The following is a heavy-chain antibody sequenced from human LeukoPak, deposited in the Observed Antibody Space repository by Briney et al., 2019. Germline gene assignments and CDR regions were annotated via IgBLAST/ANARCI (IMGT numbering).Heavy chain of an antibody. D-gene: IGHD6-13*01. CDR2: IYTSGST. CDR1: GGSISSYY. Sequence: SETLSLTCTVSGGSISSYYWSWIRQPAGKGLEWIGRIYTSGSTNYNPSLKSRVTMSVDTSKNQFSLKLSSVTAADTAVYYCAGMLAAAGTLYFDYWGQGTLVAASS. J-gene: IGHJ4*02. CDR3: AGMLAAAGTLYFDY. V-gene: IGHV4-4*07.